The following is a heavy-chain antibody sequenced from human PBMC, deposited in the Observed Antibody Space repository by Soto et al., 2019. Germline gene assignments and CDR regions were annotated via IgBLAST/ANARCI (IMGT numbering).Heavy chain of an antibody. CDR3: DSNSYGCTFYAY. D-gene: IGHD5-18*01. CDR1: GGSISSSSYF. Sequence: SGTLSLTCSVSGGSISSSSYFWGWIRQPPGKGLEWIGSIYYSGSTYYNPSLKSRVTISVDTSKNQFSLKLSSVTAADTAVYYCDSNSYGCTFYAYCSQGTLVTGSS. V-gene: IGHV4-39*07. J-gene: IGHJ4*02. CDR2: IYYSGST.